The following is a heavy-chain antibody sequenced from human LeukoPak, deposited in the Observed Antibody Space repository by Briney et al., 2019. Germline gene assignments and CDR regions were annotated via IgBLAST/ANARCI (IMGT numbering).Heavy chain of an antibody. CDR3: ARVLGYDFWSGYGFDY. D-gene: IGHD3-3*01. CDR1: GGTFSSYA. V-gene: IGHV1-69*13. J-gene: IGHJ4*02. CDR2: IIPIFGTA. Sequence: AASVKVSCKASGGTFSSYAISWVRQAPGQGLEWMGGIIPIFGTANYAQKFQGRVTITADESTSTAYMELSSLRSEDTAVYYCARVLGYDFWSGYGFDYWGQGTLVTVSS.